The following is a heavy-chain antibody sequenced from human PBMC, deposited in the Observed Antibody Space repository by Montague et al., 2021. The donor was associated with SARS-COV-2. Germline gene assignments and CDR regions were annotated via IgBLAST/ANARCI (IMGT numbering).Heavy chain of an antibody. J-gene: IGHJ6*02. Sequence: SETLSLTCTVAGGSISSYYWSWIWQPPGKGLGRIGYIHYRGSTNYNPSLKSRVTISVYTSKTQFYLNLSSATAADTAAYYCACNLVVHYWYGIDVWGQGTTVTVSS. D-gene: IGHD2-15*01. V-gene: IGHV4-59*01. CDR3: ACNLVVHYWYGIDV. CDR1: GGSISSYY. CDR2: IHYRGST.